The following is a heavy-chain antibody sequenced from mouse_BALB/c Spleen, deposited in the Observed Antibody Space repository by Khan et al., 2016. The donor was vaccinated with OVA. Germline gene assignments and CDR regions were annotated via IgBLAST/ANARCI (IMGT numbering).Heavy chain of an antibody. CDR2: INPRSGYT. CDR1: GYTFTSNT. D-gene: IGHD2-14*01. CDR3: ARRTTGYTMDS. Sequence: QVQLQQSGAELARPGASMRMSCKASGYTFTSNTMHWIKQRPGQGLEWIGYINPRSGYTNYNQNFKDKATLTADKSSSTAYMQLSSRTSEDSAVYYCARRTTGYTMDSWGQGTSVTVSS. J-gene: IGHJ4*01. V-gene: IGHV1-4*01.